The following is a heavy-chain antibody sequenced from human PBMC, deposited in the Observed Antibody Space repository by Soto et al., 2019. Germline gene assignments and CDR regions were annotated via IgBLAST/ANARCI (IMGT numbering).Heavy chain of an antibody. CDR3: ARDPIPYCGGDCPNWFDP. Sequence: QVKLVQSGAEVKKPGASVKVSCKASGYTFTSYGISWVRQAPGQGLEWMGWISAYNGNTNYAQKLQGRVTMTTDTSTSTAYMELRSLRSDDTAVYYCARDPIPYCGGDCPNWFDPWGQGTLVTVSS. V-gene: IGHV1-18*01. CDR1: GYTFTSYG. J-gene: IGHJ5*02. D-gene: IGHD2-21*02. CDR2: ISAYNGNT.